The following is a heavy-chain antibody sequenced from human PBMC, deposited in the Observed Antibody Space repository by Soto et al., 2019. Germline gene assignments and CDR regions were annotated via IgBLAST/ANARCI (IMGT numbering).Heavy chain of an antibody. CDR2: IWYDGSNK. D-gene: IGHD3-16*01. Sequence: QVQLVESGGGVVQPGRSLRLSCAASGFTFSTYGMHWVRQAPGKGLEWVALIWYDGSNKYYADSVKGRFTISRDNSKNTLYLQMNSLRAEDTAVYYCARGGGGLDASDIWGQGTMVTVSS. J-gene: IGHJ3*02. CDR3: ARGGGGLDASDI. V-gene: IGHV3-33*01. CDR1: GFTFSTYG.